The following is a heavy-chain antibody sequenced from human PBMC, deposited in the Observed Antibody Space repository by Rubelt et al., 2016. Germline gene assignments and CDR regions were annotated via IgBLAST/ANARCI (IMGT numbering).Heavy chain of an antibody. V-gene: IGHV4-59*01. Sequence: QVQLQESGPGLVKPSETLSLTCTVSGGSISSYYWSWIRQPPGKGLEWIGYIYYSGSTNYNPSPKSLVTISVATAKNQCSLKLSSVTAADTAVYYCASTPGWLQLPQFDYWGQGTLVTVSS. CDR1: GGSISSYY. CDR2: IYYSGST. J-gene: IGHJ4*02. CDR3: ASTPGWLQLPQFDY. D-gene: IGHD5-24*01.